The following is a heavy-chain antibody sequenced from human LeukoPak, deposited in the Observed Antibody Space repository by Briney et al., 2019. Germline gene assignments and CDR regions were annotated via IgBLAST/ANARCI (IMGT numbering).Heavy chain of an antibody. Sequence: GGSLRLSCAASGFTLSSYWMRWVRQAPGKGLVWVSRINSDGSSKTYADSVKGRFTISRDNAKNTLYLQMNSLRAEDTGVYYCARIASHSSSWYDGGYWGQGTLVTVSS. CDR1: GFTLSSYW. V-gene: IGHV3-74*01. CDR3: ARIASHSSSWYDGGY. D-gene: IGHD6-13*01. J-gene: IGHJ4*02. CDR2: INSDGSSK.